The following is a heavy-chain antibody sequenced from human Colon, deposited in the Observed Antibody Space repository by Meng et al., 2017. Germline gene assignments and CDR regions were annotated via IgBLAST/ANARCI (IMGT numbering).Heavy chain of an antibody. V-gene: IGHV4-61*01. CDR3: ARVIGVWPYYFDY. CDR1: GGSATSGSHY. J-gene: IGHJ4*02. D-gene: IGHD5/OR15-5a*01. CDR2: IFHSGST. Sequence: VRLQEWGPGLVRPSESLSLSFTSSGGSATSGSHYWSWIRQSPGKGLEWIGYIFHSGSTNSNPSLKRRVTLSVDTSKNQFSLKLGSVTAADTAVYYCARVIGVWPYYFDYCGQGTLVTVSS.